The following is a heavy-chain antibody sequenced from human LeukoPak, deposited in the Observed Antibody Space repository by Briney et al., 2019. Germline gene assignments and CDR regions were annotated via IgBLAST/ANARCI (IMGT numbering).Heavy chain of an antibody. Sequence: ASVKVSCKASGYTFIGYYMHWVRQAPGQGLEWMGWINPNSGGTNYAQKFQGRVTMTRDTSISTAYMELSRLRSDDTAVYYCATILVPAAMSSDYWGQGTLVTVSS. V-gene: IGHV1-2*02. CDR1: GYTFIGYY. CDR3: ATILVPAAMSSDY. CDR2: INPNSGGT. D-gene: IGHD2-2*01. J-gene: IGHJ4*02.